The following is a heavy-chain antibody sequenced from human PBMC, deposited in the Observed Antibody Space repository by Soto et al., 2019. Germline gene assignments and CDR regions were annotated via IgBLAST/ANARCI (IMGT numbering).Heavy chain of an antibody. D-gene: IGHD6-6*01. CDR1: GGSISSYY. V-gene: IGHV4-59*01. J-gene: IGHJ3*02. Sequence: SETLSLTCTVSGGSISSYYWSWIRQPPGKGLEWIGYIYYSGSTNCNPSLKSRVTISVDTSKNQSSLKLSSVTAADTAVYYCASNWGSSSAEEDAFDIWGQGTMVTVSS. CDR2: IYYSGST. CDR3: ASNWGSSSAEEDAFDI.